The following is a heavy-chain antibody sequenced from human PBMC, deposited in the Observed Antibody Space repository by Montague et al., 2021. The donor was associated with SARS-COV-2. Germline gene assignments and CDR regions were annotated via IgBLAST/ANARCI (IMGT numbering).Heavy chain of an antibody. CDR3: AREPKPVGYSYGYTFFDY. J-gene: IGHJ4*02. D-gene: IGHD5-18*01. Sequence: SLRLSCAASGFTFSSYALHWVRQAPGKGPEWVAVISYNGRNKQFGDSVKGRATISRDNSKNTLYLQVDSLRTDDTAVYYCAREPKPVGYSYGYTFFDYWGQGTLVTVFS. CDR1: GFTFSSYA. V-gene: IGHV3-30*03. CDR2: ISYNGRNK.